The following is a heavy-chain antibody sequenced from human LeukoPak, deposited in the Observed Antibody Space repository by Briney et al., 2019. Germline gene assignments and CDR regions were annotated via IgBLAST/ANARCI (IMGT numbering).Heavy chain of an antibody. V-gene: IGHV1-2*02. J-gene: IGHJ4*02. CDR3: ARGGRYLVVVPAANFDY. Sequence: ASVKVSCKASGYTVTGYYMHWVRQAPGPGRGWMGWIKPNSGGTNYEQKFQGRVTMTRDTSISTAYMELSRPRSDGTAVYYCARGGRYLVVVPAANFDYWGQGTLVTVSS. D-gene: IGHD2-2*01. CDR1: GYTVTGYY. CDR2: IKPNSGGT.